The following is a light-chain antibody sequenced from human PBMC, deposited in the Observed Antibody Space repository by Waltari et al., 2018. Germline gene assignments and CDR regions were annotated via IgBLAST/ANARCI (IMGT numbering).Light chain of an antibody. CDR1: SPPFGNNQ. CDR3: ATWDERLTAVV. Sequence: QSILTQPPSLSAAPGQKVTISSSGSSPPFGNNQVAWYQQLPETAPRLLIYDNNKRPSGIPGRFSGSKSGTSATLDITGLQTGDEGHYYCATWDERLTAVVFGGGTRLTVL. V-gene: IGLV1-51*01. J-gene: IGLJ2*01. CDR2: DNN.